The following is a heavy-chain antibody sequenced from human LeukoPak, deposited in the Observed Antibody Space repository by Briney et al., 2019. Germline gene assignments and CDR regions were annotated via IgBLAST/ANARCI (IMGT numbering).Heavy chain of an antibody. CDR3: ARGGGLDV. V-gene: IGHV3-7*04. Sequence: GGSLRLSCAASGCTFSSYSMNWARQAPGKGLEWVSSINHNGNVSYYVDSVKGRFPISRGNVKISLYLQTSNLRDEDTAVYFCARGGGLDVWGQGATVTVSS. J-gene: IGHJ6*02. CDR2: INHNGNVS. CDR1: GCTFSSYS.